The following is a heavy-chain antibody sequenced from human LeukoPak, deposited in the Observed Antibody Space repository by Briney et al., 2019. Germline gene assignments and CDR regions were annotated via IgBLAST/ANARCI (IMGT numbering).Heavy chain of an antibody. V-gene: IGHV4-39*01. CDR3: ARLDASLAHLSGSFPDN. D-gene: IGHD3-10*01. CDR1: GGSISNNGYF. J-gene: IGHJ4*02. CDR2: VDSNGRT. Sequence: KPSETLSLTCTVSGGSISNNGYFWGWIRQPPGKGLGWIGNVDSNGRTHYNPSLMGRVTTYRYNSKNEFSLKLTSVTAADTAVYYCARLDASLAHLSGSFPDNWGQGVLVTVSS.